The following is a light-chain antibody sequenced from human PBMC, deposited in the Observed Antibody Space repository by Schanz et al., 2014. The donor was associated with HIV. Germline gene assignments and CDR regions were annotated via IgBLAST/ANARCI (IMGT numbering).Light chain of an antibody. CDR1: QSVSSS. CDR3: QQLNNYPWT. Sequence: EIVMTQSPATLSVSPGERATLSCRASQSVSSSLAWYQQKPGQAPRLLIYGVSTRATGSPDRFSGSGSGTEFTLTISSLQSEDFATYYCQQLNNYPWTFGQGTKVEIK. J-gene: IGKJ1*01. V-gene: IGKV3D-15*01. CDR2: GVS.